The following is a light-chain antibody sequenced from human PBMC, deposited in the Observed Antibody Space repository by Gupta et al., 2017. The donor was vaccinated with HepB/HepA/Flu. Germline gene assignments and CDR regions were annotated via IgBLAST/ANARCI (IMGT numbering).Light chain of an antibody. CDR2: DAS. J-gene: IGKJ3*01. V-gene: IGKV3-11*01. CDR1: QSVNSY. Sequence: EIVLTQSPATLSLSPGERATLSCRASQSVNSYLAWYQHKPGQAPRLLIYDASNRATGIPARFSGRGSGTDFTLTISSLEPEDFAVYYCQQRSNWPPEFTFGPGTKVDIK. CDR3: QQRSNWPPEFT.